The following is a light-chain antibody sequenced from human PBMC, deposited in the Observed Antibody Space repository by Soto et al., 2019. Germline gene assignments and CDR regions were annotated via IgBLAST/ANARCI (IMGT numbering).Light chain of an antibody. CDR3: QQHNNWPPWT. Sequence: EIVMTQSPATLSVSPGERATLSCRASQSVSSNLAWYQQKPGQAPRLLMYGASTRATGIPDRFSGSGSGTECTPTTSSLQPEDFAVYYCQQHNNWPPWTFGQGTKLEIK. J-gene: IGKJ1*01. V-gene: IGKV3-15*01. CDR1: QSVSSN. CDR2: GAS.